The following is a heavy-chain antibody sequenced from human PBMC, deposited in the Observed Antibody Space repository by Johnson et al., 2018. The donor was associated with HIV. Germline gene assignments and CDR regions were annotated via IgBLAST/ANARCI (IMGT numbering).Heavy chain of an antibody. J-gene: IGHJ3*02. CDR3: VKGIDSSSWYAFDI. CDR2: ISYDGNNK. Sequence: QVQLVESGGGVVQPGRSLRLSCAASGFTFSSFAIHWVRQAPGKGLEWVAVISYDGNNKYYADSVKGRFTISRDNSKNTLYLQMNSLRAEDTAVYYCVKGIDSSSWYAFDIWGQGTMVTVSS. CDR1: GFTFSSFA. D-gene: IGHD6-13*01. V-gene: IGHV3-30-3*01.